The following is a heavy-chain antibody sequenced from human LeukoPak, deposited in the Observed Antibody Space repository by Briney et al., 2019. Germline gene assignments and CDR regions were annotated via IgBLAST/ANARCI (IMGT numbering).Heavy chain of an antibody. V-gene: IGHV1-69*04. CDR1: GGTFSNYA. J-gene: IGHJ6*02. CDR3: ARDFVSFAAYDSSGYYYPVDYYGMDV. CDR2: IINMFGIT. Sequence: ASVKVSCKASGGTFSNYAITWVRQAPGQGLEWMGRIINMFGITNYAQKLQGRVTMTTDTSTSTAYMELRSLRSDDTAMYYCARDFVSFAAYDSSGYYYPVDYYGMDVWGQGTTVTVSS. D-gene: IGHD3-22*01.